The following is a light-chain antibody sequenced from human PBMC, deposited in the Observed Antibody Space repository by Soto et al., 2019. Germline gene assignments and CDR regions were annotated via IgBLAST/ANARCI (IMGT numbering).Light chain of an antibody. Sequence: DIQMTQSPSTLSASVGDRVTITCRASQSVSGWLDGYQQKPGQAPRLLIYDVSSLQSGVPSRFSGSASATEFTLTISSLHPDDFATYYCQQYKTYWTFGQGTKVEI. J-gene: IGKJ1*01. CDR2: DVS. V-gene: IGKV1-5*01. CDR1: QSVSGW. CDR3: QQYKTYWT.